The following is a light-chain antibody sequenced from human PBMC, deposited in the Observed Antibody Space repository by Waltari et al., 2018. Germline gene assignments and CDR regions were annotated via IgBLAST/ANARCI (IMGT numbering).Light chain of an antibody. CDR3: AAWDDSLNGPV. CDR2: RND. V-gene: IGLV1-44*01. CDR1: SSNIGSNT. J-gene: IGLJ3*02. Sequence: QSVLTQPPSASGTPGQRVTISCSGSSSNIGSNTVNWYLQLPGPAPKLLIYRNDQRPSGAPDQFSGSKAGTSASLAISGLQSEDEADYYCAAWDDSLNGPVFGGGTKLTVV.